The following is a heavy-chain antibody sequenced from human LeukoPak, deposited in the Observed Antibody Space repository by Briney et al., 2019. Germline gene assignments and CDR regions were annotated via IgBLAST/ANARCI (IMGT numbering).Heavy chain of an antibody. D-gene: IGHD4-17*01. J-gene: IGHJ4*02. CDR1: GLIFSTNA. Sequence: PGGSLRLSCSASGLIFSTNAMHWVRQAPGKGLEFVSGISSDGGSTYYADSLKGRFAISRDTSKNTLYLQMSSLRAEDTAVYYCVKALYGDYGGVDYWGQGTLVTVSS. CDR2: ISSDGGST. CDR3: VKALYGDYGGVDY. V-gene: IGHV3-64D*09.